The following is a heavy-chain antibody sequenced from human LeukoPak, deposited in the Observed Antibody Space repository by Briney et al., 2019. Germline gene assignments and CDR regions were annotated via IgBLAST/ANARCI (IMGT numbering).Heavy chain of an antibody. V-gene: IGHV3-21*04. CDR3: AKENYGYAFDY. D-gene: IGHD4-17*01. CDR1: GITFSSYM. J-gene: IGHJ4*02. CDR2: ISSSSSYI. Sequence: GGSLRLSCAASGITFSSYMMNWVRQAPGKGLEWVSSISSSSSYIYYADSVKGRFTISRGNAKNSLYLQMNSLRAEDTAVYYCAKENYGYAFDYWGQGTLVTVSS.